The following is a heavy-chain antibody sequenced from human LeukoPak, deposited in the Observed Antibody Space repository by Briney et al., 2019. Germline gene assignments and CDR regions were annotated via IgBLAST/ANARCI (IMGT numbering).Heavy chain of an antibody. D-gene: IGHD3-3*01. V-gene: IGHV3-21*04. Sequence: PGGSLRLSCAASGFTFSSYSMNWVRQAPGKGLEWVSSISGSSSCIYYADSVKGRFTISRDNAKNSLYLQMNSLRAEDTAVYYCASARDFWSGYYPSCDYWGQGTLVTVSS. CDR3: ASARDFWSGYYPSCDY. CDR2: ISGSSSCI. CDR1: GFTFSSYS. J-gene: IGHJ4*02.